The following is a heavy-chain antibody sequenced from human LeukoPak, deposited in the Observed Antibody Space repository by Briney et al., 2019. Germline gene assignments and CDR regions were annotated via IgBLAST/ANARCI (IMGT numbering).Heavy chain of an antibody. D-gene: IGHD3-22*01. J-gene: IGHJ4*02. CDR1: GFTVSSNY. V-gene: IGHV3-66*01. CDR3: AKDQSHITMIVVVWAWVFDY. CDR2: IYSGGST. Sequence: GGSLRLSCAASGFTVSSNYMSWVRQAPGKGLEWVSVIYSGGSTYYADSVKGRFTISRDNSKNTLYLQMNSLRAEDTAVYYCAKDQSHITMIVVVWAWVFDYWGQGTLVTVSS.